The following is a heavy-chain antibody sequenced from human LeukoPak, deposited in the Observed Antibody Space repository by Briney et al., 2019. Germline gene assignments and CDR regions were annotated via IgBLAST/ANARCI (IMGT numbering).Heavy chain of an antibody. CDR2: ISSSSSYI. Sequence: GGSLRLSCAASGFTFSSYSMNWVRQAPGKGLEWVSSISSSSSYIYYADSVKGRFTISRDNSKNTLYLQMNSLRAEDTAVYYCARGSGSYSLDYGMDVWGQGTTVTVSS. CDR1: GFTFSSYS. D-gene: IGHD1-26*01. V-gene: IGHV3-21*04. CDR3: ARGSGSYSLDYGMDV. J-gene: IGHJ6*02.